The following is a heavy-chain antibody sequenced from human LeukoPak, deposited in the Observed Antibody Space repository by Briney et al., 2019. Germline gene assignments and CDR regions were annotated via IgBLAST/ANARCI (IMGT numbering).Heavy chain of an antibody. CDR2: ISGSGGST. CDR1: GFSFMNAW. CDR3: AKTPATVEFDY. Sequence: GGSLRLSCAASGFSFMNAWMIWVRQAPGKGLEWVSAISGSGGSTYYADSVKGRFTISRDNSKNTLYLQMNSLRAEDTAVYYCAKTPATVEFDYWGQGTLVTVSS. V-gene: IGHV3-23*01. J-gene: IGHJ4*02. D-gene: IGHD1-26*01.